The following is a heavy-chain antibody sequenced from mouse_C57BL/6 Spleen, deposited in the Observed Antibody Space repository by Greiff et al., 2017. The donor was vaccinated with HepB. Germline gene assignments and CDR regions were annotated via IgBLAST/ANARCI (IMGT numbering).Heavy chain of an antibody. CDR3: ARGRWLLDY. J-gene: IGHJ2*01. CDR2: IYPGGGYT. V-gene: IGHV1-63*01. D-gene: IGHD2-3*01. CDR1: GYTFTNYW. Sequence: QVQLKESGAELVRPGTSVKMSCKASGYTFTNYWIGWAKQRPGHGLEWIGDIYPGGGYTNYNEKFKGKATLTADKSSSTAYMQFSSLTSEDSSIYYCARGRWLLDYWGQGTTLTVSS.